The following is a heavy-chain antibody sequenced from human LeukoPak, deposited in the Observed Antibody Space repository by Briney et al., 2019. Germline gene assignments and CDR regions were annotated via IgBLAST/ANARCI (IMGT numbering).Heavy chain of an antibody. CDR1: GGSISSYY. CDR3: ARVIVVVPAALGWFDP. CDR2: IYYSGST. V-gene: IGHV4-59*01. J-gene: IGHJ5*02. Sequence: SETLSLTCTVSGGSISSYYWSWIRQPPGKGLEWIGYIYYSGSTNHNPSLKSRVTISVDTSKNQFSLKLSSVTAADTAVYYCARVIVVVPAALGWFDPWGQGTLVTVSS. D-gene: IGHD2-2*01.